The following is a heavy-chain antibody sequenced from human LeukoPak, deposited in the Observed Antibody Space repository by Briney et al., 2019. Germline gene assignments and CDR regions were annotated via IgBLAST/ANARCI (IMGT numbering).Heavy chain of an antibody. Sequence: GGTLRLSCAASGFTFDDYAMHWVRQAPGKGLEWVSGISWNSGSIGYADSVKGRFTISRDNAKNSLYLQMNSLRAEDTALYYCAKGIYYDILTGSCYDYWGQGTLVTVSS. V-gene: IGHV3-9*01. CDR1: GFTFDDYA. D-gene: IGHD3-9*01. CDR3: AKGIYYDILTGSCYDY. J-gene: IGHJ4*02. CDR2: ISWNSGSI.